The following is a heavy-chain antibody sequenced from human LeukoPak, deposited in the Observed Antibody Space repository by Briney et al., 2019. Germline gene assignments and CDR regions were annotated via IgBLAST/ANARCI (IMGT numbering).Heavy chain of an antibody. CDR3: VRDTKDY. D-gene: IGHD2-8*01. J-gene: IGHJ4*02. CDR1: GFTFSSYE. Sequence: PGGSLRLSCAASGFTFSSYEMNWVRQAPGKGLEWVSYISSSGSTIYYADSVKGRFTISRDNAKNSLYLQLNNLRADDTALYYCVRDTKDYWGQGTLVTVSS. CDR2: ISSSGSTI. V-gene: IGHV3-48*03.